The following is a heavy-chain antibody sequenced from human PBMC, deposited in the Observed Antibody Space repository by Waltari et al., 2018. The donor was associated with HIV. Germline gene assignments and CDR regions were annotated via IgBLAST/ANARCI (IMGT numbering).Heavy chain of an antibody. CDR2: ISHDGNSH. J-gene: IGHJ3*01. Sequence: QVQLMQSGGGVVKPGGSLRLSCPASGFLFRNYAIHWVRQAPGKGLDWVALISHDGNSHFYADSVKGRFTVSRDNSKDTVYLQMNSLTTDDTAVYYCATYCGGDCYFGEVSFDVWGQGTMVIVS. CDR3: ATYCGGDCYFGEVSFDV. CDR1: GFLFRNYA. V-gene: IGHV3-30*03. D-gene: IGHD2-21*02.